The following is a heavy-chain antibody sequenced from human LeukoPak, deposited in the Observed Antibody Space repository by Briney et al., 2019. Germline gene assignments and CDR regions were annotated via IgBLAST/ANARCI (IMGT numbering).Heavy chain of an antibody. CDR1: GGSFSSYA. V-gene: IGHV1-69*04. CDR3: ALAVDATRGFMYYGMDV. D-gene: IGHD6-19*01. J-gene: IGHJ6*02. Sequence: EASVKVSCKASGGSFSSYAFSWVRQAPGQGLEWMGRIIPTIEMTNYAQKFQGRVTITADKSTTTVYMELTSLRSEDTAVYYCALAVDATRGFMYYGMDVWGQGATVTVSS. CDR2: IIPTIEMT.